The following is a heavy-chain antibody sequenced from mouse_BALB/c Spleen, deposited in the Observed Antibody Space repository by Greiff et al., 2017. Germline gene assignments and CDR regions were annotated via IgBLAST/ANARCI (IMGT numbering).Heavy chain of an antibody. J-gene: IGHJ2*01. V-gene: IGHV1-9*01. CDR3: ARRGYYDTFDY. CDR2: ILPGSGST. CDR1: GYTFSSYW. Sequence: QVQLQQSGAELMKPGASVKISCKATGYTFSSYWIEWVKQRPGHGLEWIGEILPGSGSTNYNEKFKGKATFTADTSSNTAYMQLSSLTSEDSAVYYCARRGYYDTFDYWGQGTTLTVSS. D-gene: IGHD1-1*01.